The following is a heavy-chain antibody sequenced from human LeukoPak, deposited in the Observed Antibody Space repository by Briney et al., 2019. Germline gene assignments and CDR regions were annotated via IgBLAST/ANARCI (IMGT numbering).Heavy chain of an antibody. CDR2: IYPGDSVT. V-gene: IGHV5-51*01. Sequence: GESLKISFKGSGYSFTSYWIAWVRQMPGKGLEWMGIIYPGDSVTRYSPSFQAQVPFSADRSITTAYLQWSSLQASDTAMYYCARRGPRGSASPCGFDYWGQGTLVTVSS. J-gene: IGHJ4*02. CDR3: ARRGPRGSASPCGFDY. D-gene: IGHD3-16*01. CDR1: GYSFTSYW.